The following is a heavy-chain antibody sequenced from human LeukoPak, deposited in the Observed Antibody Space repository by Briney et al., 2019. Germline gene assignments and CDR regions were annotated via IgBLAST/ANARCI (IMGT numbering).Heavy chain of an antibody. CDR1: GLTFSSYW. V-gene: IGHV3-7*01. D-gene: IGHD3-22*01. J-gene: IGHJ4*02. Sequence: GGSLRLSCAASGLTFSSYWMIWVRQAPGKGLEWVANIRQDGSEKYYVASVRGRFTISRDNAKNSLYLQMNSLRREDTAVYYCARLADYDSSCYFDYWGQGTLVTVSS. CDR3: ARLADYDSSCYFDY. CDR2: IRQDGSEK.